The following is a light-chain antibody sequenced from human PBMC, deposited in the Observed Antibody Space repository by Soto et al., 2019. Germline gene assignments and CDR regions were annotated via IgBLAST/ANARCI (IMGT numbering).Light chain of an antibody. Sequence: QSVLTQPPSVSGAPGPWVTISCTGSSSNIGAGYNVHWYQHLPGTAPKLLIFGTTNRPSGVPDRFSGSKSGSSAFLAITGLQAEDEADYYCQSSDTSLSGSEIFGGGTKLTVL. CDR2: GTT. CDR3: QSSDTSLSGSEI. V-gene: IGLV1-40*01. CDR1: SSNIGAGYN. J-gene: IGLJ2*01.